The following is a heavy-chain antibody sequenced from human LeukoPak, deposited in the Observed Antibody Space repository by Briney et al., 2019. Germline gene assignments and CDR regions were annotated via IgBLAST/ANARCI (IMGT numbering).Heavy chain of an antibody. V-gene: IGHV4-4*07. D-gene: IGHD1-26*01. CDR3: ARAIVGATGPYYYMDV. Sequence: PSETLSLTCTVSGGSISSYYWSWIRQPAGKGLEWIGRIYTSGSTNYNPSLKSRVTISVDKSKNQFSLKLSSVTAADTAVYYCARAIVGATGPYYYMDVWGKGTTVTVSS. CDR2: IYTSGST. CDR1: GGSISSYY. J-gene: IGHJ6*03.